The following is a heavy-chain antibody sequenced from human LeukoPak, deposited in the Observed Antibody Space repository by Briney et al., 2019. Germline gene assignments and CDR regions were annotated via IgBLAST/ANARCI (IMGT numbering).Heavy chain of an antibody. D-gene: IGHD3-9*01. CDR1: GFTFSSYG. CDR3: VGSRVLRYFDWPLDY. J-gene: IGHJ4*02. V-gene: IGHV3-30*03. CDR2: ISYDGSNK. Sequence: GSLRLSCAASGFTFSSYGMHWVRQAPGKGLEWVAVISYDGSNKYYADSVKGRFTISRDNSKNTLYLQMNSLRAEDTAVYYCVGSRVLRYFDWPLDYWGQGTLVTVSS.